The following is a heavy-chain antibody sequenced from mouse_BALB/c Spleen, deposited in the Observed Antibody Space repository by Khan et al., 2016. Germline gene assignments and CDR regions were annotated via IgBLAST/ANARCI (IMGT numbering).Heavy chain of an antibody. V-gene: IGHV9-2-1*01. CDR3: ARSVNGYYVGAY. CDR1: GYTFTDYS. CDR2: INTETGEP. J-gene: IGHJ3*01. D-gene: IGHD2-3*01. Sequence: QIQLVQSGPELMKPGESVKISCKASGYTFTDYSMHWVKQAPGKGLKWMGWINTETGEPTYDDDFKGRFAFSLDTSASTAYLQLNNLKNEDTATYFCARSVNGYYVGAYWGRGSLVTVSA.